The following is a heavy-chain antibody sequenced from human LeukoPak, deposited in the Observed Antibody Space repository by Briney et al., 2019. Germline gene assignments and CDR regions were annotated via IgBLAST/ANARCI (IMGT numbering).Heavy chain of an antibody. CDR2: INPNSGGT. CDR1: GYTFTGYY. D-gene: IGHD6-19*01. CDR3: ARDGGSGWYRYYYYYYYMDV. J-gene: IGHJ6*03. Sequence: ASVTASCKASGYTFTGYYMHWVRQAPGQGLEWMGWINPNSGGTNYAQKFQGRVTMTRDTSISTAYMELSRLRSDDTAVYYCARDGGSGWYRYYYYYYYMDVWGKGTTVTISS. V-gene: IGHV1-2*02.